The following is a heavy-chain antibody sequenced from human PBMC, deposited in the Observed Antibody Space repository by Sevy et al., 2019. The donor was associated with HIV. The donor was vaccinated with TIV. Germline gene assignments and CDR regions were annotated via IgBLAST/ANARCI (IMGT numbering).Heavy chain of an antibody. CDR2: ISSGGDT. V-gene: IGHV3-23*01. J-gene: IGHJ4*02. CDR3: AKDLGSRNFFDW. CDR1: GFTLSIYA. Sequence: GGSLRLSCAASGFTLSIYAMSWVRQTPGKGLEWVSLISSGGDTWYADSVKGRFTISRDNSKNRLFLQMNSLGAEDTAVYYCAKDLGSRNFFDWWGQGTLVTVSS.